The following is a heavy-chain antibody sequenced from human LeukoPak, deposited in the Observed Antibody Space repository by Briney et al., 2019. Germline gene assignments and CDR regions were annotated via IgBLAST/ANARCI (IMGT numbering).Heavy chain of an antibody. V-gene: IGHV3-30*18. CDR3: AKDLGCSSTSCYWVLNYYYGMDV. Sequence: GGSLRLSCAASGFTFSSYGMHWVRQAPGKGLEWVAVISYDGSNKYYADSVKGRFTISRDNSKNTLYLQMNSLRAEDTAVYYCAKDLGCSSTSCYWVLNYYYGMDVWGQGTTVTVSS. CDR2: ISYDGSNK. J-gene: IGHJ6*02. D-gene: IGHD2-2*01. CDR1: GFTFSSYG.